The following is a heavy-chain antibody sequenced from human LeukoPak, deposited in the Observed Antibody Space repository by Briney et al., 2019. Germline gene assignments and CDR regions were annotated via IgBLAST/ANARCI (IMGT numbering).Heavy chain of an antibody. V-gene: IGHV3-74*01. J-gene: IGHJ4*02. CDR1: GLSFSNYW. Sequence: GGSLRLSCAVSGLSFSNYWMHWVRQSPGKGLVWVARTNLHGTTVDYADSVKGRFTISRDNAKNTLFLQMNSLRAEDTAVYYCASGYTYVRMGDHWGQGTLVTVSS. D-gene: IGHD5-18*01. CDR2: TNLHGTTV. CDR3: ASGYTYVRMGDH.